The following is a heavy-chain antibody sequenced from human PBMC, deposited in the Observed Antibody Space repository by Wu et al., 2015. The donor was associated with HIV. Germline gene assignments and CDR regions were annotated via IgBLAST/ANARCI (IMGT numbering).Heavy chain of an antibody. CDR2: MLPQSGDA. D-gene: IGHD3-10*01. V-gene: IGHV1-2*02. Sequence: QVQLVQSGTEVKKPGTSVRVSCRASGYPFTAFFIHWIRQAPGQDFEWMGYMLPQSGDATYSEKFQGRVSVTRDTSITTAFMDLSALTSDDTAVYYCARTDFGSGTLLHHWGQGTLVTVSS. J-gene: IGHJ4*02. CDR3: ARTDFGSGTLLHH. CDR1: GYPFTAFF.